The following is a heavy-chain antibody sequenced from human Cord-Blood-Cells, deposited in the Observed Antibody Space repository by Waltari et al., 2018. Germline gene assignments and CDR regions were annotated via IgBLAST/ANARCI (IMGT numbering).Heavy chain of an antibody. CDR2: INHSGST. V-gene: IGHV4-34*01. J-gene: IGHJ2*01. CDR1: GGSFSGYY. CDR3: ARLRKRSWYFDL. Sequence: QVQLQQWGAGLLKPSETLSLTCAVYGGSFSGYYWSWIRQPPGKGLEWIGEINHSGSTNYNPSLKSRVTISVDTSKNQFSLKLSSVTAADTAVYYCARLRKRSWYFDLWGRGTLVTVSS.